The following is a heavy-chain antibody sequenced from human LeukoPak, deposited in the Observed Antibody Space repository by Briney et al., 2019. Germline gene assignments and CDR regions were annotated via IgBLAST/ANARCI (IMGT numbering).Heavy chain of an antibody. V-gene: IGHV3-21*01. D-gene: IGHD1-14*01. CDR2: ISSSSSYI. CDR1: GFTFSSYS. Sequence: PGGSLRLSCAASGFTFSSYSMNWVRQAPGKGLEWVSSISSSSSYIYYADSVKGRFTISRGNAKNSLYLQMNSLRAEDTAVYYCARDSTNSGKMILLFDSWGQGTLVTVSS. CDR3: ARDSTNSGKMILLFDS. J-gene: IGHJ4*02.